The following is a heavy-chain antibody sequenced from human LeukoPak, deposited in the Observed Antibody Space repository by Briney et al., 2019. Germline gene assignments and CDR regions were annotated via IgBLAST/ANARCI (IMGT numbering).Heavy chain of an antibody. D-gene: IGHD3-22*01. J-gene: IGHJ3*02. Sequence: GGSLRLSCAASGFTFSSYSMNWVRQAPGKGLEWVSSISSSSSYIYYADSVKGRFTISRDNAKNSLYLQMNSLRAEDTAVYYCARDKGSGRYYDSSGSDAFDIWGQGTMVTVSS. V-gene: IGHV3-21*01. CDR1: GFTFSSYS. CDR2: ISSSSSYI. CDR3: ARDKGSGRYYDSSGSDAFDI.